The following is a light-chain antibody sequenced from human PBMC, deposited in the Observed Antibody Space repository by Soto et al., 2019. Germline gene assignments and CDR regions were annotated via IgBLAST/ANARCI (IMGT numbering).Light chain of an antibody. V-gene: IGLV4-69*01. Sequence: QPVLTQSPSASASLGASVKLTCTLSSGHSSYAIAWHQQQPEKGPRYLMKLNSDGSHSKGDGIPDRFSGSSSGAERYLTISSLQSEDEADYYCQTWGTGPSLVFGGGTKLTVL. CDR1: SGHSSYA. J-gene: IGLJ2*01. CDR2: LNSDGSH. CDR3: QTWGTGPSLV.